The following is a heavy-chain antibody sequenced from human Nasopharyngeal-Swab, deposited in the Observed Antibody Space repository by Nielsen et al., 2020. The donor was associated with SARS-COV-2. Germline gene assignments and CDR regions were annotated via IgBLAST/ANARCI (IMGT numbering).Heavy chain of an antibody. CDR2: INSDGSST. Sequence: GESLKISCAASGFTFSSYWMHWVRQAPGKGLVWVSRINSDGSSTSYADSVKGRFTISRDNAKNTLYLQMNSLRAEDTAVYYCARDPKEWFGEISSDYWGQGTLVTVSS. V-gene: IGHV3-74*01. J-gene: IGHJ4*02. D-gene: IGHD3-10*01. CDR3: ARDPKEWFGEISSDY. CDR1: GFTFSSYW.